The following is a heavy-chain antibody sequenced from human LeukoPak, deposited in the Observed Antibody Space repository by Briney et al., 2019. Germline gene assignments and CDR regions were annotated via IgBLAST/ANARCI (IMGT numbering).Heavy chain of an antibody. CDR1: GFTFNTFN. CDR2: ITSGGAYL. V-gene: IGHV3-21*01. J-gene: IGHJ4*02. Sequence: AGSLRFSCAASGFTFNTFNMNWVRQAPGIGLVWVSSITSGGAYLYYADSVKGRFTTSRDNAKSSLSLQLNSLRVEDTAVYYCARGPYDVLAASYKWSPDYWGQGTLVTVSS. CDR3: ARGPYDVLAASYKWSPDY. D-gene: IGHD3-9*01.